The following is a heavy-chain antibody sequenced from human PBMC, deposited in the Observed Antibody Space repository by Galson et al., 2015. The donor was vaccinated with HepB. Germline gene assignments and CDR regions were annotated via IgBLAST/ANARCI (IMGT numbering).Heavy chain of an antibody. J-gene: IGHJ5*02. D-gene: IGHD4-17*01. CDR1: GYTFTGYY. V-gene: IGHV1-2*02. CDR2: INPNSGGT. CDR3: ARDDYGEDAGWFDP. Sequence: SCKASGYTFTGYYMHWVRQAPGQGLEWMGWINPNSGGTNYAQKFQGRVTMTRDTSISTAYMELSRLRSDDTAVYYCARDDYGEDAGWFDPWGQETLVTVSS.